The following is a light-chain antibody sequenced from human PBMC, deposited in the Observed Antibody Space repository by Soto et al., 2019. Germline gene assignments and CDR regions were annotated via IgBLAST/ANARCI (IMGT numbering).Light chain of an antibody. CDR1: QSLLHSNGYNY. V-gene: IGKV2-28*01. Sequence: EIVMPQSPLSLPVTPGVPASISCRSSQSLLHSNGYNYLDWYLQKPGQSPQLLIYLDSNRASGVTDRFSGSGSGSAFTLRIRSVAAADVGVYYCIHALHTSPLTCGGGTKVEIK. CDR3: IHALHTSPLT. J-gene: IGKJ4*01. CDR2: LDS.